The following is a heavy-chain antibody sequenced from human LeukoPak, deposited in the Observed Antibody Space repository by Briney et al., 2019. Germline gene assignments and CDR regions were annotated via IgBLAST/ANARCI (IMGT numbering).Heavy chain of an antibody. CDR3: ARVNSVNLSDY. V-gene: IGHV3-48*01. J-gene: IGHJ4*01. CDR2: ITGPSSGNKI. D-gene: IGHD5/OR15-5a*01. Sequence: PGGSLRLSCEASGFTFSRDGMNWVRQAPGKGLEWIAHITGPSSGNKIYYADSVKGRFTISRDNVKGALYLQMSSLRAEDTAVYYCARVNSVNLSDYWGPGTLVTVSS. CDR1: GFTFSRDG.